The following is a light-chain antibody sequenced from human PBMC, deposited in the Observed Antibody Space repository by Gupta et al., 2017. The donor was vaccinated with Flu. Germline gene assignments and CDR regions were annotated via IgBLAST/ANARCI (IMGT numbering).Light chain of an antibody. J-gene: IGKJ1*01. Sequence: DIVMNQSPDSLAVSLGEKANINCKSSQSVLYSSNNKNYLSWYQQKPGQHPKLLIYWASTRESGVPDRFSGSGSGTDFTLTISSLQAEDVAVYYCQQYYSTPTWTFGQGTKVEIK. V-gene: IGKV4-1*01. CDR2: WAS. CDR1: QSVLYSSNNKNY. CDR3: QQYYSTPTWT.